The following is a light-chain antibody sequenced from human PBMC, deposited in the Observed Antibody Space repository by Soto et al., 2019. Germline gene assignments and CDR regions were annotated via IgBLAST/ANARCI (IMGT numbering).Light chain of an antibody. J-gene: IGLJ2*01. CDR3: SSYTSSSTLEV. CDR1: SSDVGGYNY. CDR2: DVS. Sequence: QSVLTQPASVSGSPGQSITISCTGTSSDVGGYNYVSWYQQHPGKARKLRIYDVSNRPSGVSNRFSGSKSGNTASLTISGLQAEDEADYYCSSYTSSSTLEVFGGGTKVTVL. V-gene: IGLV2-14*01.